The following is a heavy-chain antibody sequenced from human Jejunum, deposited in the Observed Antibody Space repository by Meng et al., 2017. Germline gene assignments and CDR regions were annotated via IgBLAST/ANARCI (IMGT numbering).Heavy chain of an antibody. Sequence: QVHLVKSWAEVKTRVSPVKASCKVSGGPFSSFEIRWVRQAPGQGLEWMGGLIPVFGTPSYAQKFQGRVTITADRSTSTVYMELSSLTSEDTAVYYCARERNSGWYTLDYWGQGTLVTVSS. CDR1: GGPFSSFE. V-gene: IGHV1-69*06. CDR2: LIPVFGTP. CDR3: ARERNSGWYTLDY. J-gene: IGHJ4*02. D-gene: IGHD6-19*01.